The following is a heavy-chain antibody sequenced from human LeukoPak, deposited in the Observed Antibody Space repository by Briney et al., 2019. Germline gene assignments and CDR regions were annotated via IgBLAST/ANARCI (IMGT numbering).Heavy chain of an antibody. D-gene: IGHD6-19*01. CDR2: INPNGGFT. CDR3: ARAPGIAVAGTGSDWFDP. CDR1: GYTFSGYY. J-gene: IGHJ5*02. Sequence: GASVNVSCKASGYTFSGYYLHWVRQAPGQGLEWMGIINPNGGFTSYAQNLQGRVTVTRDLSTSTVYMELSDLRSEDTAVYYCARAPGIAVAGTGSDWFDPWGQGTLVTVSS. V-gene: IGHV1-46*01.